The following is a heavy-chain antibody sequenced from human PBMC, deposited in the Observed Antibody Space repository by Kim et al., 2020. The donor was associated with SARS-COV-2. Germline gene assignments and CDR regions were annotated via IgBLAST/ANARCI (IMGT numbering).Heavy chain of an antibody. V-gene: IGHV3-30*03. D-gene: IGHD3-3*01. CDR1: GFTFSSYG. Sequence: GGSLRLSCAASGFTFSSYGMHWVRQAPGKGLEWVAVISYDGSNKYYADSVKGRFTISRDNSKNTLYLQMNSLRAEDTAVYYCAILKISEDFTIFGVAQTLYYYYGMDVWGQGTTVTVSS. CDR3: AILKISEDFTIFGVAQTLYYYYGMDV. CDR2: ISYDGSNK. J-gene: IGHJ6*02.